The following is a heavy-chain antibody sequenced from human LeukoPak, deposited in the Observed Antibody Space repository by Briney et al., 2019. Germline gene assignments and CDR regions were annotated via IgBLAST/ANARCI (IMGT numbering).Heavy chain of an antibody. CDR2: IYYSGST. J-gene: IGHJ4*02. CDR3: AREDCSSTSCLSYDY. V-gene: IGHV4-39*02. CDR1: GGSISSSSYY. Sequence: SETLSLTCTVSGGSISSSSYYWGWIRQPPGKGLEWIGSIYYSGSTYYNPSLKSRVTISVDTSKNQFSLQLNSVTPEDTAVYYCAREDCSSTSCLSYDYWGQGTLVTVSS. D-gene: IGHD2-2*01.